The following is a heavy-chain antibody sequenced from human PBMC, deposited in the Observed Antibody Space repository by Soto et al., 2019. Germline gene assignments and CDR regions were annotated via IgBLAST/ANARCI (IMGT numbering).Heavy chain of an antibody. V-gene: IGHV3-30*04. CDR3: ARDVGSSGSSSAFDI. Sequence: GGSLRLSCAASGFTFSSYAMSWVRQAPGKGLEWVAAISYDGGAKYYADSLKGRFTISRDNSQNALYLQMNSLRAEDTAVYYCARDVGSSGSSSAFDIWGQGTMVTVSS. CDR2: ISYDGGAK. D-gene: IGHD1-26*01. CDR1: GFTFSSYA. J-gene: IGHJ3*02.